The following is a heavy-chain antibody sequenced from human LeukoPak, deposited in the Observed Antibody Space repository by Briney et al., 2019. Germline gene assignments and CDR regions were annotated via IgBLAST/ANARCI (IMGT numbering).Heavy chain of an antibody. CDR3: ARYYDARALDY. J-gene: IGHJ4*02. CDR2: IYYSGRT. CDR1: GGSISGYF. V-gene: IGHV4-59*01. D-gene: IGHD4/OR15-4a*01. Sequence: PSETLSLTCTVSGGSISGYFWSWIRQPPGKGLEWIGFIYYSGRTNYNPSLKSRVTISVDTSKNQFSLKVNSVTAADTAVYYCARYYDARALDYWGQGALVTVSS.